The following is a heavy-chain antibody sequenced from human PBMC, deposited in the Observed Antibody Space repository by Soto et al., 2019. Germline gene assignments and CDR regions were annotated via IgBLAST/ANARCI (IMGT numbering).Heavy chain of an antibody. CDR2: INHSGST. V-gene: IGHV4-34*01. D-gene: IGHD3-10*01. Sequence: SETLSLTCAVYGGSFSGYYWSWIRQPPGKGLEWIGEINHSGSTNYNPSLKSRVTISVDTSKNQFSLKLSSVTAADTAVYYCARGNRLWFGEPRVNWFDPWGQGTLVTVSS. CDR3: ARGNRLWFGEPRVNWFDP. CDR1: GGSFSGYY. J-gene: IGHJ5*02.